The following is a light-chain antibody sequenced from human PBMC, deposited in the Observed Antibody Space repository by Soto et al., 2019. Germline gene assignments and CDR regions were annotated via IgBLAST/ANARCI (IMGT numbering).Light chain of an antibody. V-gene: IGKV3-15*01. CDR3: QQYNNWPFS. CDR2: DVS. Sequence: EILMTQSPASLSVSPGERVTLSCRAGQSVTTNFAWYQQKSGQSPRLLIYDVSSRATGVPSRFSGTGSETDFTLTISGLQSEDSAIYFCQQYNNWPFSFGQGTRLEIK. J-gene: IGKJ5*01. CDR1: QSVTTN.